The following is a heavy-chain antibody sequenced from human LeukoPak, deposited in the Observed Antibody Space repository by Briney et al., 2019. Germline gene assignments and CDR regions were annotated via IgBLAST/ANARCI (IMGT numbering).Heavy chain of an antibody. D-gene: IGHD5-24*01. V-gene: IGHV4-34*01. CDR2: IDHRGDT. Sequence: SETLSLTCAVYGGSFSRYYWSWIRQSPGKGLEWIAEIDHRGDTNYSPSVKSRVTTSVDTSKNQFSLKVRSLSAADTAVYYCARGATISETGYFDFWGQGTPVTVSS. J-gene: IGHJ4*03. CDR3: ARGATISETGYFDF. CDR1: GGSFSRYY.